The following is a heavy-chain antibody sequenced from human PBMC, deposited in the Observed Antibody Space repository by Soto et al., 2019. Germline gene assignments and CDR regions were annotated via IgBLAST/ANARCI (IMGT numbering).Heavy chain of an antibody. CDR1: GDSFNDYY. CDR3: ARESGVATATLDYYYFYMDV. D-gene: IGHD2-15*01. V-gene: IGHV1-2*04. CDR2: INPNGGVT. J-gene: IGHJ6*03. Sequence: QVQLVQSGAEVRKPGASVTVSCRSSGDSFNDYYIHWVRQAPGQGFEWMGWINPNGGVTKYAQKFQGWVSMTRDTSIRTVYMQLSRLRSDDTAVYYCARESGVATATLDYYYFYMDVWGTGTTGTVSS.